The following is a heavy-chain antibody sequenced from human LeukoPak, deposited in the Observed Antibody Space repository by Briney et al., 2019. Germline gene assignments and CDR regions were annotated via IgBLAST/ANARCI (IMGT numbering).Heavy chain of an antibody. CDR3: ARRDGYGKALEDY. CDR1: GGSISSYY. Sequence: SETLSLSCTVSGGSISSYYWSWIRQPPGKGLEWIGYIYYSGSTNYNPSLKSRVTISVDTSKNQFSLKLSSVTAADTAVYYCARRDGYGKALEDYWGQGTLVTVSS. CDR2: IYYSGST. J-gene: IGHJ4*02. D-gene: IGHD5-24*01. V-gene: IGHV4-59*12.